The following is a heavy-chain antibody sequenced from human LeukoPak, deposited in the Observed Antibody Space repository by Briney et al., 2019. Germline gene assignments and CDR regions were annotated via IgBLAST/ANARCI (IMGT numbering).Heavy chain of an antibody. D-gene: IGHD1-26*01. CDR1: GYTFTSYG. CDR2: ISAYNGNT. V-gene: IGHV1-18*01. J-gene: IGHJ5*02. Sequence: ASVKVSCKASGYTFTSYGISWVRQAPGQGLEWMGWISAYNGNTNYAQKLQGRVTMTTDTSASTAYMELRSLRSDDTAVYYCARSGNYHPRNWFDPWGQGTLVTVSS. CDR3: ARSGNYHPRNWFDP.